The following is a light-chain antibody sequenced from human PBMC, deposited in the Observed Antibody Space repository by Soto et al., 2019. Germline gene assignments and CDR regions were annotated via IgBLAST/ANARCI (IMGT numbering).Light chain of an antibody. V-gene: IGKV3D-20*02. J-gene: IGKJ4*01. CDR2: GAS. CDR3: QQRSNWLT. Sequence: IMLKQSPGTLSLTQGERATLSCRASQSVSSSYLAWYQQKPGQAPRLLIYGASSRATGIPDRFSGSGSGTDFTLTISRLEPEDFAVYYCQQRSNWLTFGGGTKVDI. CDR1: QSVSSSY.